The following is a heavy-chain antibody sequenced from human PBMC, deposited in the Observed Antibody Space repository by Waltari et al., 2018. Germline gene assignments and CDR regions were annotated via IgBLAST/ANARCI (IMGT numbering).Heavy chain of an antibody. CDR2: MNPNSGNT. D-gene: IGHD5-18*01. J-gene: IGHJ4*02. V-gene: IGHV1-8*01. CDR1: GYTFTSYD. Sequence: QVQLVQSGAEVKKPGASVKVSCKASGYTFTSYDINWVRQATGQGLEWMGWMNPNSGNTGYAQKCQGRVTMTRNTSISTAYMELSSLRSEDTAVYYCARAVDTAMVTPFDYWGQGTLVTVSS. CDR3: ARAVDTAMVTPFDY.